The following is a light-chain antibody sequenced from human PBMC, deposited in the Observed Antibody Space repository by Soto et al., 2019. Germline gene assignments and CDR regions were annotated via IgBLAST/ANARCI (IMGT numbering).Light chain of an antibody. J-gene: IGKJ1*01. CDR3: QQYTNWPSWT. CDR1: QSVNSY. V-gene: IGKV3-15*01. Sequence: EKVMTQSPATLSMSPGERATLSCRASQSVNSYLAWYQQKPGQAPRLLIYGASTRATGIPARFSGSGSGTEFTLTICSLQSEDFAVYYCQQYTNWPSWTFGQGTKVDIK. CDR2: GAS.